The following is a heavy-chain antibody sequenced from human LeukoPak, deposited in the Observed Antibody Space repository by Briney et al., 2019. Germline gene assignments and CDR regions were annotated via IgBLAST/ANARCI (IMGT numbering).Heavy chain of an antibody. CDR2: ISYDGSNK. J-gene: IGHJ4*02. CDR3: ARETEAFDY. V-gene: IGHV3-30-3*01. Sequence: GGSLRLSCAASGFTFSSYAMSWVRQAPGKGLEWMTVISYDGSNKYYADSVKGRFIISRDKSKNTLYLQMNSLRTEDTAVYYCARETEAFDYWGQGTLVTVSS. CDR1: GFTFSSYA.